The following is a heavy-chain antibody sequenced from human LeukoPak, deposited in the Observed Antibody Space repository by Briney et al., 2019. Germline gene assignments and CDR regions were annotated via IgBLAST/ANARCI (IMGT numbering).Heavy chain of an antibody. CDR1: GGSFSGYY. CDR3: ARGPQQWLRRSGYYFDY. D-gene: IGHD6-19*01. Sequence: SETLSLTCAVYGGSFSGYYWSWIRQPPGKGLEWIGEINHSGSTNYNPSLKSRVTISVDTSKNQFSLKLSSVTAADTAVYYCARGPQQWLRRSGYYFDYWGQGTLVTVCS. V-gene: IGHV4-34*01. J-gene: IGHJ4*02. CDR2: INHSGST.